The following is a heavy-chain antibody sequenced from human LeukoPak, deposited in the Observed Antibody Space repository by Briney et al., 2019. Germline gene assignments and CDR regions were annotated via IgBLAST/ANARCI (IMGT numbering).Heavy chain of an antibody. J-gene: IGHJ4*02. CDR1: GYTFTDYF. D-gene: IGHD2-2*01. CDR3: ARGRYCTITSCHDAGLSD. V-gene: IGHV1-2*06. Sequence: ASVKVSCKSSGYTFTDYFIYWVRPAPGQGLDCMGRINPNSGDSHYIPKFQGRVTMTRDTSISTTYMELSSLRSDDTAIYYCARGRYCTITSCHDAGLSDWGQGTLVAVSS. CDR2: INPNSGDS.